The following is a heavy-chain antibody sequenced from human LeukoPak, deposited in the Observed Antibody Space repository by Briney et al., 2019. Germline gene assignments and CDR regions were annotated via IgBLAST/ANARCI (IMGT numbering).Heavy chain of an antibody. Sequence: PSETLSLTCTVSGGSISSYYWSWIRQPPGKGLEWIGYIYYSGSTNYNPSLKSRVTISVDTSKNQFSLELSSVTAADTAVYYCARRDWGYYYGMDVWGQGTTVTVSS. CDR2: IYYSGST. V-gene: IGHV4-59*01. CDR3: ARRDWGYYYGMDV. D-gene: IGHD3/OR15-3a*01. CDR1: GGSISSYY. J-gene: IGHJ6*02.